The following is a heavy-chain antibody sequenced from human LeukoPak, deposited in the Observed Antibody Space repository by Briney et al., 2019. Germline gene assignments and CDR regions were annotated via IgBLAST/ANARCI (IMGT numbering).Heavy chain of an antibody. CDR1: GGSISSGDYY. Sequence: SQTLSLTCTVSGGSISSGDYYWSWIRQPPGKGLEWIGYIYYSGSTYYNPSLKSRVTISVDTSKNQFSLKLSSVTAADTAVYYCAREVRPTVTSHFDYWGQGTLVTVSS. V-gene: IGHV4-30-4*08. CDR3: AREVRPTVTSHFDY. J-gene: IGHJ4*02. D-gene: IGHD4-17*01. CDR2: IYYSGST.